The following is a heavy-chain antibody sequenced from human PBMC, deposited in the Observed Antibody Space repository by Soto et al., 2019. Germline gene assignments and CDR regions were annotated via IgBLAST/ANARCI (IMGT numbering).Heavy chain of an antibody. Sequence: GGSLRLSCAAPGFTFSSYGMHWVRPAPGKGLEWVAVISYDGSNKYYADSVKGRFTISRDNSKNTLYLQMNSLRAEDTAVYYCAKEYSSGLYYYYGMDVWGQGTTVTVSS. D-gene: IGHD6-19*01. CDR1: GFTFSSYG. CDR3: AKEYSSGLYYYYGMDV. CDR2: ISYDGSNK. V-gene: IGHV3-30*18. J-gene: IGHJ6*02.